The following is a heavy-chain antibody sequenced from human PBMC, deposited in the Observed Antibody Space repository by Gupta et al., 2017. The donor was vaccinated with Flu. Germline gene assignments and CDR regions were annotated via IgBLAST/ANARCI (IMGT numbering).Heavy chain of an antibody. CDR3: AKGPRTGIRGGFDF. CDR1: GFVFISYP. J-gene: IGHJ4*02. D-gene: IGHD7-27*01. V-gene: IGHV3-30*18. Sequence: QIHLVESGVGVVQPGRSVRLSCAASGFVFISYPMHWVRQAPGKGLGWVAAISYDGSEDYYVDAVKGRFTISRDNSKDALFLEMNGLTVDDAAMYYCAKGPRTGIRGGFDFWGQGTLVTVAS. CDR2: ISYDGSED.